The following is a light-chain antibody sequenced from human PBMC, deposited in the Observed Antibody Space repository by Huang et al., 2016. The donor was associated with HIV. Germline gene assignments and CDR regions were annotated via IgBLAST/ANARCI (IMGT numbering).Light chain of an antibody. CDR2: KAS. Sequence: DIQMTQSPFTLSVSVGERVTPTCRSSQSISTWLAWYQQKPGKAPKHLIYKASSLESGVPSRFSGSGSGTEFTLTVSSLQPDDFATYYCQQYNSYPWTFGQGTKVEIK. J-gene: IGKJ1*01. CDR1: QSISTW. CDR3: QQYNSYPWT. V-gene: IGKV1-5*03.